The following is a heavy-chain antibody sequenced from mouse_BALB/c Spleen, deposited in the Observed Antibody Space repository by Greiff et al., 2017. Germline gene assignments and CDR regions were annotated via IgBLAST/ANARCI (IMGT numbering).Heavy chain of an antibody. Sequence: EVHLVESGGGLVQPGGSLRLSCATSGFTFTDYYMSWVRQPPGKALEWLGFIRNKANGYTTEYSASVKGRFTISRDNSQSILYLQMNTLRAEDSATYYCARAGHYYAMDYWGQGTSVTVSS. V-gene: IGHV7-3*02. CDR1: GFTFTDYY. J-gene: IGHJ4*01. CDR2: IRNKANGYTT. CDR3: ARAGHYYAMDY.